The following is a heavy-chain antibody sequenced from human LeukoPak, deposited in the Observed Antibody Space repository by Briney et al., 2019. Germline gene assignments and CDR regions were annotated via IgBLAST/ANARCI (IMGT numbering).Heavy chain of an antibody. J-gene: IGHJ5*02. CDR3: ARQHTVVAVAVEP. CDR1: GFTFSDYW. CDR2: INTDGTTT. V-gene: IGHV3-74*01. D-gene: IGHD6-19*01. Sequence: SGGSLRLSCAASGFTFSDYWLHWVRQVPGKGLVWVSRINTDGTTTNYADSVKGRFTISRDNAKNTLHLQMNSLRAEDTAVYYCARQHTVVAVAVEPWGQGTLVTVSS.